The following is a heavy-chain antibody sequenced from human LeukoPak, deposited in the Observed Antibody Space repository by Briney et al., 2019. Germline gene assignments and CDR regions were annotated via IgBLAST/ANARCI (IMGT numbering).Heavy chain of an antibody. V-gene: IGHV1-2*02. Sequence: ASVKVSCKASGYTFTGYYIHWVRQAPGQGLEWMGWINPNSGDTNYALKFQDRVTPSRDTSISTAYMELTNLRSDDTAVYYCARPNGDYHNWFDPWGQGTLVTVSS. CDR2: INPNSGDT. CDR1: GYTFTGYY. CDR3: ARPNGDYHNWFDP. D-gene: IGHD4-17*01. J-gene: IGHJ5*02.